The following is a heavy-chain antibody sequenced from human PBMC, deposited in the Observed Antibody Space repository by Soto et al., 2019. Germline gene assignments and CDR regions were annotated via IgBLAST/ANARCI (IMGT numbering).Heavy chain of an antibody. Sequence: GGALRFSCAGAGCTFSSYSMSWVRQAPGKGLEGVSTISGSGGSTYYADSVKGRFTISRDKSKNTLDLQMNSRRAEDTGVYYCARDSEPRATMIVVVLGPFDYWGQGPLVTVSS. CDR1: GCTFSSYS. J-gene: IGHJ4*02. CDR2: ISGSGGST. D-gene: IGHD3-22*01. V-gene: IGHV3-23*01. CDR3: ARDSEPRATMIVVVLGPFDY.